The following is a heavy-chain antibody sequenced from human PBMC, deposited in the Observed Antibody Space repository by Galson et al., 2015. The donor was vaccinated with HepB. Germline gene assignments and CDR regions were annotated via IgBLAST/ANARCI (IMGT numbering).Heavy chain of an antibody. D-gene: IGHD3-10*01. Sequence: SLRLSCAASGFTFSTYSMNWVRQAPGKGLEWVSSISSSSSYIFYADSMKGRFTISRDNAKNSLYLQMNSLRAEDTAVYYCASDYGSGSYSIDYWGQGTLVTVSS. CDR2: ISSSSSYI. CDR1: GFTFSTYS. J-gene: IGHJ4*02. V-gene: IGHV3-21*01. CDR3: ASDYGSGSYSIDY.